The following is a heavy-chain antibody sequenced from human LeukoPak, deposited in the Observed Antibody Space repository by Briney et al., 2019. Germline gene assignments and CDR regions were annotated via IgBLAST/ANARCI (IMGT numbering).Heavy chain of an antibody. Sequence: GASVKVSCKASGYTFTSYDINWVRQATGQGLEWMGWMNPNSGNTGYAQKFQGRVTMTRNISISTAYMELSSLRSDDTAVYYCAKTGSMVRGVIKGDAFDIWGQGTMVTVSS. V-gene: IGHV1-8*01. CDR1: GYTFTSYD. D-gene: IGHD3-10*01. CDR2: MNPNSGNT. J-gene: IGHJ3*02. CDR3: AKTGSMVRGVIKGDAFDI.